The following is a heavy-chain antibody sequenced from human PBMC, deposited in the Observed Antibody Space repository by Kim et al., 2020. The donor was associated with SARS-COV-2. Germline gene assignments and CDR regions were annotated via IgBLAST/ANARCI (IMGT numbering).Heavy chain of an antibody. D-gene: IGHD3-10*01. J-gene: IGHJ4*02. V-gene: IGHV4-59*02. CDR3: ASWFGVDF. CDR2: IYHTGSS. Sequence: SETLSLTCTVYGASVTYYSWSWLRQPPGKGLEWIGYIYHTGSSSYNPSLKSRVTMSVDTSKNQFSLRLTSVTAADTAVYYCASWFGVDFWGQGTLVTV. CDR1: GASVTYYS.